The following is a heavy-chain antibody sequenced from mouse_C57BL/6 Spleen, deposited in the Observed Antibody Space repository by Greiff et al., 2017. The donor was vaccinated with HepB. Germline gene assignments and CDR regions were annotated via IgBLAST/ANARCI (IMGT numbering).Heavy chain of an antibody. J-gene: IGHJ2*01. CDR1: GFTFTDYY. CDR3: ARDPITTVVASGEDYFDY. V-gene: IGHV1-36*01. Sequence: EVQLQQSGPVLVKPGPSVKISCKASGFTFTDYYMHWVKQSHGKSLEWIGLVYPYNGGTSYNQKFKGKATLTVDTSSSTAYMELNSLTSEDSAVYYCARDPITTVVASGEDYFDYWGQGTTLTVSS. CDR2: VYPYNGGT. D-gene: IGHD1-1*01.